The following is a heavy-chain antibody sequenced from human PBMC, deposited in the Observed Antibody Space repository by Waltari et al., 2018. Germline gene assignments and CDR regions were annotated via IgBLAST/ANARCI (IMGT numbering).Heavy chain of an antibody. J-gene: IGHJ3*02. CDR1: GGNFGRYA. D-gene: IGHD3-16*01. CDR3: ARRKLGEAFDI. V-gene: IGHV1-69*12. Sequence: QVQLVQSGAEVKKPGSSVRGSCRASGGNFGRYAITWVRQAPGQGLEWMGGTIPIFGSPMYAPKFQGRVSITADELTYTVYMELNSLRSDDTAIYYCARRKLGEAFDIWGQGTMVIVSS. CDR2: TIPIFGSP.